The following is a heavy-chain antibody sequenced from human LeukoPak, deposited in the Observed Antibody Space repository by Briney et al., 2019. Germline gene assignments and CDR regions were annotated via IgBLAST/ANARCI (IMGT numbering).Heavy chain of an antibody. CDR2: INDSGSA. CDR3: ARAVVLYYFDY. V-gene: IGHV4-61*01. Sequence: AETLSLTCTVSGGSVSSGSHCWSWIRQPPGKRLEWIGYINDSGSASYNPSHKSRVTITADTSQNQFSLKLNSVTAADTAVYYCARAVVLYYFDYWGQGTLVTVSS. J-gene: IGHJ4*02. CDR1: GGSVSSGSHC. D-gene: IGHD3-22*01.